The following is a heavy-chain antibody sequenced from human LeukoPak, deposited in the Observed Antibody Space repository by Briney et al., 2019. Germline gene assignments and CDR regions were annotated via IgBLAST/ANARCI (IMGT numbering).Heavy chain of an antibody. J-gene: IGHJ6*02. CDR2: ISGNGGST. CDR3: VRGALFLWFGEGWYGMDV. V-gene: IGHV3-64D*06. Sequence: GGSLSCSCSASRFTVSTYAMLWVGQAPGKGLIHLIVISGNGGSTYYAVSVKGRFTISRDTSETTLSLQMRSLRLEDTAVYYCVRGALFLWFGEGWYGMDVWGQGTPVTVSS. CDR1: RFTVSTYA. D-gene: IGHD3-10*01.